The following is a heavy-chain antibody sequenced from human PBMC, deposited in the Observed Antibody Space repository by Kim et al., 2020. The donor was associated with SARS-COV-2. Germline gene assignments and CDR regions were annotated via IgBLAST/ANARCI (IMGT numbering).Heavy chain of an antibody. CDR2: MYNSDST. CDR1: GGSIGTVGYY. CDR3: ARVVPGPIYYYYYAMDV. Sequence: SETLSLTCTVSGGSIGTVGYYWSWLRQHPGKGLEWIGYMYNSDSTFYNPSLRSRVFMSVDTSKNQFSLKPNSVTAADTAMYFCARVVPGPIYYYYYAMDV. V-gene: IGHV4-31*03. J-gene: IGHJ6*01.